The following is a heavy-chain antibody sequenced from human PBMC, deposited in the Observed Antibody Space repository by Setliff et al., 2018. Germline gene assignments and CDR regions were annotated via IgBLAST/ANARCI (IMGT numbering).Heavy chain of an antibody. CDR1: GFTFSSYA. Sequence: PGGSLRLSCAASGFTFSSYAMSWVRQAPGKELEWVSAISGSGGSTYYADSVKGRFTISRDNSKNTLSLQMNSLRAEDTAVYYCARAFYYDFWTFDYWGQGTLVTVSS. V-gene: IGHV3-23*01. CDR3: ARAFYYDFWTFDY. CDR2: ISGSGGST. J-gene: IGHJ4*02. D-gene: IGHD3-3*01.